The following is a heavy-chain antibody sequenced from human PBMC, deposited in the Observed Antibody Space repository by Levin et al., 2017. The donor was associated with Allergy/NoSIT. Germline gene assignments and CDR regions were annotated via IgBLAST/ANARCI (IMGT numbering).Heavy chain of an antibody. CDR3: AKWAYSSGWYPGY. V-gene: IGHV3-23*01. J-gene: IGHJ4*02. CDR2: ISGSGGST. Sequence: GESLKISCAASGFTFSSYAMSWVRQAPGKGLEWVSAISGSGGSTYYADSVKGRFTISRDNSKNTLYLQMNSLRAEDTAVYYCAKWAYSSGWYPGYWGQGTLVTVSS. CDR1: GFTFSSYA. D-gene: IGHD6-19*01.